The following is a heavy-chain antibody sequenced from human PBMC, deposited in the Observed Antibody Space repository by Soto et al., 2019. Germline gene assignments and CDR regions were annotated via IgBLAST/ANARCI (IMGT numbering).Heavy chain of an antibody. Sequence: SVKVSCKASGGTFSNYSISWVRQAPGQGLEWMGGIIPIFRTANYAQKFQGRVTITADESTSTAYMELRSLRSDDTAVYYCARGVGSGSYYNQYNWFDPWGQGTLVTVSS. J-gene: IGHJ5*02. CDR3: ARGVGSGSYYNQYNWFDP. D-gene: IGHD3-10*01. CDR1: GGTFSNYS. V-gene: IGHV1-69*13. CDR2: IIPIFRTA.